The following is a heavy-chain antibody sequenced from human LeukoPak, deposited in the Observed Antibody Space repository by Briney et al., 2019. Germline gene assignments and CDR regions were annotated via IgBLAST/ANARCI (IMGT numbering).Heavy chain of an antibody. CDR2: ISGSGGST. J-gene: IGHJ4*02. CDR3: AKDGLYIVVVPAAMLVDY. CDR1: GFTFSSYA. Sequence: GGSLRLSCAASGFTFSSYAMSWVRQAPGKGLEWASAISGSGGSTYYADSVKGRFTISRDNSKNTLYLQVNSLRAEDTAVYYCAKDGLYIVVVPAAMLVDYWGQGTLVTVSS. D-gene: IGHD2-2*01. V-gene: IGHV3-23*01.